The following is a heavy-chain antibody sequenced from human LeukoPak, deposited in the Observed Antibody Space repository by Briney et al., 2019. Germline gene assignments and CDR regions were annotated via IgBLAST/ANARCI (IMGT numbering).Heavy chain of an antibody. J-gene: IGHJ4*02. V-gene: IGHV3-30*02. Sequence: GGSLRLSCAASGFTFSAYGVHWVRRAPGKGLEWVAFIRYDGINTYYADSVKGRFTISRDNSKNTLYLQMNILRAEDTALYYCAKDRNGYCSGAACYSVYFDSWGQGTLVTVSS. CDR2: IRYDGINT. CDR3: AKDRNGYCSGAACYSVYFDS. CDR1: GFTFSAYG. D-gene: IGHD2-15*01.